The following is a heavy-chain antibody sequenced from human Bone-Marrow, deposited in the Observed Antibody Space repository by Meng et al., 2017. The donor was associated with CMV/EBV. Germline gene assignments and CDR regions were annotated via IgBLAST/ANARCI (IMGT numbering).Heavy chain of an antibody. V-gene: IGHV1-2*02. Sequence: ASVKVSCKPSGYTFTGYYMHWVRQAPGQGLEWMGWINPNSGGTNYAQKFQGRVTMTRDTSISTAYMERSRLRSDDTAVYYCARDLPAAIRTDYYYYYYGMDIWGQGTTVTVSS. CDR2: INPNSGGT. CDR3: ARDLPAAIRTDYYYYYYGMDI. D-gene: IGHD2-2*02. J-gene: IGHJ6*02. CDR1: GYTFTGYY.